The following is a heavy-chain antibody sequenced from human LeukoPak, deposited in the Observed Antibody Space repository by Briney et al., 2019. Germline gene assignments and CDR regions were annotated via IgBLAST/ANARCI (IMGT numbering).Heavy chain of an antibody. CDR1: GGSFSGYY. J-gene: IGHJ4*02. Sequence: SETLSLTCAVYGGSFSGYYWSWIRQPPGKGLEWIGEINHSGSTNYNPSLKSRVTISVDTSKNQFSLKLSSVTAADTAVYYCARGKWLRPPGNYWGQETLVTVSS. CDR2: INHSGST. V-gene: IGHV4-34*01. D-gene: IGHD5-12*01. CDR3: ARGKWLRPPGNY.